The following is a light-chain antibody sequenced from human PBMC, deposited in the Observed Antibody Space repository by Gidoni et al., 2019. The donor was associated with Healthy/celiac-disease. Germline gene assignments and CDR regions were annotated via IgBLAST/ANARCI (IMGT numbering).Light chain of an antibody. V-gene: IGLV2-14*01. CDR2: EVS. CDR1: SSDVGGYNY. J-gene: IGLJ3*02. Sequence: QSALTQPASVSGSPGQSITISCAGTSSDVGGYNYVSWYQQHPGKAPKLMLYEVSNRPSGVSNRFSGSKSGNTASLTISGLQGEDEADYYCSSYTSSSTPGEVFGGGTKLTVL. CDR3: SSYTSSSTPGEV.